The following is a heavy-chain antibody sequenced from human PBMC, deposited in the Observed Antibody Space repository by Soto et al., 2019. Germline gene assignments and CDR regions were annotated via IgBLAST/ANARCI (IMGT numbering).Heavy chain of an antibody. D-gene: IGHD5-12*01. Sequence: ETLSLTCTVSGGSISSYYWSWIRQPPGKGLEWIGYIFYSGSTQYNPSLKSRVTISVDTSKNQFSLRLSSVTAADTAVYYCARVGGYAQWPRLWGPGTLVTVSS. J-gene: IGHJ4*02. CDR3: ARVGGYAQWPRL. CDR2: IFYSGST. CDR1: GGSISSYY. V-gene: IGHV4-59*01.